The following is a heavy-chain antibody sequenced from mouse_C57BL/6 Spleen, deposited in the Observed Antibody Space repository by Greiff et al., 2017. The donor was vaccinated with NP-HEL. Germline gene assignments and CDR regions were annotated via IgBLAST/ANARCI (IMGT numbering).Heavy chain of an antibody. CDR3: ARKLVYAMDD. V-gene: IGHV1-80*01. Sequence: VQLVESGAELVKPGASVKISCKASGYAFSSYWMNWVKQRPGKGLEWIGQIYPGDGDTNYNGKFKGKATLTADKSSSTAYMQLSSLTSEDSAVYFCARKLVYAMDDWGQGTSVTVSS. J-gene: IGHJ4*01. CDR2: IYPGDGDT. CDR1: GYAFSSYW.